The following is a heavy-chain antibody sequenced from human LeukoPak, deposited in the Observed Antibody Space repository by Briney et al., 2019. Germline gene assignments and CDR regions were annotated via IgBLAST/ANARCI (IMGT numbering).Heavy chain of an antibody. CDR1: GGSISSYY. D-gene: IGHD3-10*01. J-gene: IGHJ4*02. CDR2: IYYSGST. CDR3: ARVGTYGAGSYLSWLDY. V-gene: IGHV4-59*01. Sequence: KACETLSLTCAVSGGSISSYYWSWIRQPPGKGLEWIGYIYYSGSTNYNPSLKSRGPISVDTSNNQFSLKLSSVTAADTAVDYCARVGTYGAGSYLSWLDYWGQGTLVTVSS.